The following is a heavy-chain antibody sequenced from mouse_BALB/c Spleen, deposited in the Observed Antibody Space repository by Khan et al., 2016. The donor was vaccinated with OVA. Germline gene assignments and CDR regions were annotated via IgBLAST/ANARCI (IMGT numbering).Heavy chain of an antibody. CDR3: ARQPYYHYNVMDY. J-gene: IGHJ4*01. D-gene: IGHD2-10*01. Sequence: QVQLKQSGPGLVAPSQSLSITCTISGFSLTNYGVHWVRQPPGKGLEWLAVIWSDGSTTYNSALKSSLTITKENSKSQVFLKMNSTQTDDTAIYVCARQPYYHYNVMDYWGQGTSVTVSS. V-gene: IGHV2-6-1*01. CDR2: IWSDGST. CDR1: GFSLTNYG.